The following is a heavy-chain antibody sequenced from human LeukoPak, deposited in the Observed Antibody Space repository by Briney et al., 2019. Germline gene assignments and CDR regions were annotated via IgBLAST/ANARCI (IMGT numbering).Heavy chain of an antibody. CDR1: GYTFTTYY. J-gene: IGHJ4*02. CDR2: INPNSGGT. V-gene: IGHV1-2*02. Sequence: ASVTVSCTASGYTFTTYYMHWVRQAPGQGLEWMGWINPNSGGTNYAQKFQGRVTMTRDTSISTAYMELSRLRSDDTAVYYCARDRVVVPAAFDYWGQGTPVTGSS. D-gene: IGHD2-2*01. CDR3: ARDRVVVPAAFDY.